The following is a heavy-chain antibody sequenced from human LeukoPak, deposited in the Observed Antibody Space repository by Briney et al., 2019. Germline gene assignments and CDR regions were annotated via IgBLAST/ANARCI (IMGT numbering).Heavy chain of an antibody. CDR2: ISGASSTI. J-gene: IGHJ4*02. V-gene: IGHV3-48*02. CDR3: ARVQTDSRGWYHFDS. CDR1: GITFSTSN. D-gene: IGHD6-19*01. Sequence: GGSLRLSGAASGITFSTSNMGWVRQAPGKGLDWVSYISGASSTIYYADSVRGRFTVSRDNAGSSLYLQMNNLRDDDTAVYFCARVQTDSRGWYHFDSWGQGTLVTVSS.